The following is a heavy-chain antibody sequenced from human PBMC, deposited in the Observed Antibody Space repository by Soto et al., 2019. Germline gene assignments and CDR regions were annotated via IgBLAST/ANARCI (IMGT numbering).Heavy chain of an antibody. CDR1: GFTFSTYA. J-gene: IGHJ4*02. CDR3: ARGHPLN. CDR2: VDNSGASR. V-gene: IGHV3-23*01. Sequence: GGSLRLSCAASGFTFSTYAMSWVRQAPGKGLEWVAGVDNSGASRYYADSVKGRFTISRDNSKSSLYMQMNSLRVEDTAMYYCARGHPLNWCQGSLVTVSS.